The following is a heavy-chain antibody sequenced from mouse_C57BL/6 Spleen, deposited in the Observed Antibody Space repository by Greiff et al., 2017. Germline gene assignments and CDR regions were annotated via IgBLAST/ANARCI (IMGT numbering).Heavy chain of an antibody. J-gene: IGHJ3*01. D-gene: IGHD1-2*01. Sequence: EVHLVESGGGLVKPGGSLKLSCAASGFTFSSYAMSWVRQTPEKRLEWVATISDGGSYTYYPDNVKGRFTISRDNAKNNLYLQMSHLKSEDTAMYYCARDRGSDTARTFAYWGQGTLVTVSA. CDR2: ISDGGSYT. CDR1: GFTFSSYA. V-gene: IGHV5-4*01. CDR3: ARDRGSDTARTFAY.